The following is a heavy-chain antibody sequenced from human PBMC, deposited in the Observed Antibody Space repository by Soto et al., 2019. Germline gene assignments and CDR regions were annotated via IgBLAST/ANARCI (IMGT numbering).Heavy chain of an antibody. CDR3: AMRLLDEYSSSWRSDYYGMDV. CDR1: GFTFSAYY. Sequence: QVQLVQSGAEVKKPGASVKVSCKASGFTFSAYYIYWVRQAPGQGLEWIGGINPNSGGTNNAQKFQGRVTITRDTSTSTVYMELSALIPDDTAVYYCAMRLLDEYSSSWRSDYYGMDVWGQGTTVTVSS. V-gene: IGHV1-2*02. J-gene: IGHJ6*02. CDR2: INPNSGGT. D-gene: IGHD6-13*01.